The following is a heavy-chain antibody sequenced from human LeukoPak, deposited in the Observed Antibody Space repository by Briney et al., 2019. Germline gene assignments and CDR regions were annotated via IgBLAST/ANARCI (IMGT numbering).Heavy chain of an antibody. CDR2: IKQDGSEK. CDR1: GFTFSSYW. D-gene: IGHD3-16*01. CDR3: SRDLGQGVKVNFFDY. J-gene: IGHJ4*02. V-gene: IGHV3-7*01. Sequence: PGGSLRLSCAASGFTFSSYWMSWVRQAPGKGLEWVANIKQDGSEKYYVDPVKGRFTISRDNAKNSLYLQMNSLRAEDRAVYYCSRDLGQGVKVNFFDYWGQGTLVTVSS.